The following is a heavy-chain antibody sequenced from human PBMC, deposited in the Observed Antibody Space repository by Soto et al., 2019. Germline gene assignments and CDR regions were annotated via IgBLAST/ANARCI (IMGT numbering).Heavy chain of an antibody. Sequence: ASVKVSCKASGGTFSSYAISWVRQAPGQGLEWMGGIIPNFASTNYAQEFKGRVTVTADKSTNTAYMELSSLRSEDTAVYYCATIFRVCSSPSCSNAFYYYGMDVWGQGTTVTVSS. V-gene: IGHV1-69*06. CDR3: ATIFRVCSSPSCSNAFYYYGMDV. CDR2: IIPNFAST. J-gene: IGHJ6*02. D-gene: IGHD2-2*01. CDR1: GGTFSSYA.